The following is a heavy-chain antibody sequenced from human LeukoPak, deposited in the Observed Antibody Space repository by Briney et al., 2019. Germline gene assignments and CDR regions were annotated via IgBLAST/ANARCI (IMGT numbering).Heavy chain of an antibody. J-gene: IGHJ5*02. CDR2: ISGSGGST. D-gene: IGHD2-21*01. CDR3: AKVTGRDGDNWFDP. Sequence: GVSLRLSCSASGFTFSSYAMSWVRQAPGKGLEGVSGISGSGGSTYYADSVKGRFTISRDNSKNTLYLQTNSLRAEDTAVYYCAKVTGRDGDNWFDPWGQGTLVTVSS. V-gene: IGHV3-23*01. CDR1: GFTFSSYA.